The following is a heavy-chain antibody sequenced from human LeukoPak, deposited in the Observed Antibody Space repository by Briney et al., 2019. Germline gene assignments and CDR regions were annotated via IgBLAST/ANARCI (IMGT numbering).Heavy chain of an antibody. CDR2: ISTTGGNT. CDR3: AKGGGEDFDH. CDR1: GFTFSGYA. Sequence: GGSLRLSCAASGFTFSGYAMSWVRQAPGKGLEWVSSISTTGGNTYYAESVKGRFTISRDNSKNTVFLQMSSLRAEDTALYHCAKGGGEDFDHWGQGALVTVSS. V-gene: IGHV3-23*01. D-gene: IGHD3-10*01. J-gene: IGHJ4*02.